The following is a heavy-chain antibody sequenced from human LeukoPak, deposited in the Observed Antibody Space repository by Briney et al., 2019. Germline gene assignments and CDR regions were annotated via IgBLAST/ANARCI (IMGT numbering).Heavy chain of an antibody. CDR3: ARIMITVTTSDY. V-gene: IGHV3-48*03. Sequence: PGGSLRNSCAAPGFNFSSYAMSWVRQAPGEGLELLSYISSSGTTIKYADSVKGRFTISRDNAKNSLYLQVNSLRAEDTAVYYCARIMITVTTSDYWGQGTLVTVSS. CDR1: GFNFSSYA. J-gene: IGHJ4*02. D-gene: IGHD4-17*01. CDR2: ISSSGTTI.